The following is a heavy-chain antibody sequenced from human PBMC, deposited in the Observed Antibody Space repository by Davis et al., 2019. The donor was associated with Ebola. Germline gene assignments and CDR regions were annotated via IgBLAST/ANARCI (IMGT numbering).Heavy chain of an antibody. Sequence: GGSLRLSCAASGFTFSDYYMSWIRQAPGKGLEWVSVIYSGGSTYYADSVKGRFTISRDNSKNTLYLQMNSLRAEDTAVYYCARAATYYDFWSGAGDAFDIWGQGTMVTVSS. V-gene: IGHV3-66*01. CDR3: ARAATYYDFWSGAGDAFDI. J-gene: IGHJ3*02. CDR1: GFTFSDYY. D-gene: IGHD3-3*01. CDR2: IYSGGST.